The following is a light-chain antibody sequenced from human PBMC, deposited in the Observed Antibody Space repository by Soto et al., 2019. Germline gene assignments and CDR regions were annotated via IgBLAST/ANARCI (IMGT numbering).Light chain of an antibody. CDR2: DAS. CDR3: QQRDDLALT. J-gene: IGKJ4*01. Sequence: EIVLTQSPGTLSLSPGERATLSCRASQSISRYLVWYQQKPGQAPRLLIYDASNRVTGIPARFSGSGFGTDFTLTISSLVPEDFAVYYCQQRDDLALTFGGGTKVEIK. CDR1: QSISRY. V-gene: IGKV3-11*01.